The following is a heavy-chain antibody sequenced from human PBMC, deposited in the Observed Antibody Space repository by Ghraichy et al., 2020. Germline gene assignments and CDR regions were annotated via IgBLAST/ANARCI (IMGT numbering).Heavy chain of an antibody. D-gene: IGHD2-2*01. CDR2: ISYDGSNK. V-gene: IGHV3-30*18. Sequence: GGSLRLSCAASGFTFSSYGMHWVRQAPGKGLEWVAVISYDGSNKYYADSVKGRFTISRDNSKNTLYLQMNSLRAEDTAVYYCAKDGSTTVDYYYYYGMDVWGQGTTVTVSS. CDR1: GFTFSSYG. J-gene: IGHJ6*02. CDR3: AKDGSTTVDYYYYYGMDV.